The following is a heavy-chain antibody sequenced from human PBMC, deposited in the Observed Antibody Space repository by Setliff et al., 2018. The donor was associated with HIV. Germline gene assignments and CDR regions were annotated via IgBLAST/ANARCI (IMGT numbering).Heavy chain of an antibody. CDR3: ARDYSGTYYGDIDL. CDR2: INPGNGDR. Sequence: ASVKVSCKASGYTLTSYGIHWVRQAPGQRLEWMDWINPGNGDRKYSQKLQGRVAITGDTSANTVYMEVSRLRSEDTALYFCARDYSGTYYGDIDLWGQGTLVTVSS. D-gene: IGHD1-26*01. J-gene: IGHJ4*02. V-gene: IGHV1-3*01. CDR1: GYTLTSYG.